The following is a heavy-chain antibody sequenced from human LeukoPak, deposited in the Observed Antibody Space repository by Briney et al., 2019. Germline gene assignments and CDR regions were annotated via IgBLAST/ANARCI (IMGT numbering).Heavy chain of an antibody. Sequence: SVKVSCKASGGTFSSYAISWVRQAPGQGLEWMGGIIPIFGTVNYAQKFQGRVTITADESTSTAYMELSSLRSEDTAVYYCASPQYSGYDSGFDYWGQGTLVTVSS. CDR1: GGTFSSYA. V-gene: IGHV1-69*13. D-gene: IGHD5-12*01. CDR2: IIPIFGTV. CDR3: ASPQYSGYDSGFDY. J-gene: IGHJ4*02.